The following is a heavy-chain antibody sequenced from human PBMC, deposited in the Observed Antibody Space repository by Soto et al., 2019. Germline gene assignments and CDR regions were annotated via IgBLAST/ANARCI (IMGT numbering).Heavy chain of an antibody. J-gene: IGHJ4*02. D-gene: IGHD2-2*01. Sequence: PGGSLSLSCAASGFTFSSHPMHWVRQSPGKGLEHVAVINQEGDTTEYADSVKGRFTISRDNSKNTLFLQLGSVRDDDMAVYYYARDSAVAGTKFFLLYYCGEGPQSTV. CDR3: ARDSAVAGTKFFLLYY. V-gene: IGHV3-64*02. CDR2: INQEGDTT. CDR1: GFTFSSHP.